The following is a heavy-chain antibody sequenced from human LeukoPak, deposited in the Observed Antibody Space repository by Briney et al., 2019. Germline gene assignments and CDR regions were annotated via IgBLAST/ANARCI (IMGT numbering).Heavy chain of an antibody. V-gene: IGHV1-18*01. CDR2: ISAYNGNT. D-gene: IGHD4-17*01. CDR1: GYTFTIYG. Sequence: ASVTLSFTASGYTFTIYGISWVRQAPGQGLEWMGWISAYNGNTNYAQKLQGRVTMTTDTSTSTAYMELRSLRSDGTAVYYCARATTVATGPDPYFDYWGQGTLVTDSS. CDR3: ARATTVATGPDPYFDY. J-gene: IGHJ4*02.